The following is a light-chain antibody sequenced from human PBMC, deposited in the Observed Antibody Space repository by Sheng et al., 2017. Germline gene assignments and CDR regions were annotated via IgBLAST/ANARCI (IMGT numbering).Light chain of an antibody. CDR2: AAS. V-gene: IGKV1-12*01. J-gene: IGKJ2*01. CDR1: QGISDC. Sequence: DIQMTQSPSSVSASVGDRVTITCRASQGISDCLAWYQQVPGKAPKLLIYAASNLQSEVPARFSGSGSGTDFTLTISSLEPEDFAVYYCQQRSNWPYTFGQGTKLEIK. CDR3: QQRSNWPYT.